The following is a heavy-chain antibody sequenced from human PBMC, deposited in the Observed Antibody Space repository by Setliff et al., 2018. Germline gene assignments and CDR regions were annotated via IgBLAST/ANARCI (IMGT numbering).Heavy chain of an antibody. V-gene: IGHV3-21*01. CDR1: GFTFSTHS. J-gene: IGHJ3*02. CDR3: ASAGHSGSWFPFDAFHI. Sequence: GASLKLSCAASGFTFSTHSMNWVRQAPGKGLEWVSSISRSSTYIYYADSMKGRFTISRDNAKNSLYLQMNSLRAEDTAVYYCASAGHSGSWFPFDAFHIWGQGTMVTVSS. D-gene: IGHD6-13*01. CDR2: ISRSSTYI.